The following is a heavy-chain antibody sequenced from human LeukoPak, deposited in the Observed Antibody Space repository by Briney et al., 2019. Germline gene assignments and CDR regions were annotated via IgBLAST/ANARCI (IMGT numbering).Heavy chain of an antibody. D-gene: IGHD1-26*01. J-gene: IGHJ3*02. CDR3: ARDRGSLVGASGAFDI. CDR2: VYIIGST. V-gene: IGHV4-4*07. CDR1: GGSINSYY. Sequence: SETLSLTCTVSGGSINSYYWSWIRQPAAKGLEWIGRVYIIGSTNNNPSLKSRVTMSVDTSKNQFSLKLSSVTAADTAVCYCARDRGSLVGASGAFDIWGQGTMVTVSS.